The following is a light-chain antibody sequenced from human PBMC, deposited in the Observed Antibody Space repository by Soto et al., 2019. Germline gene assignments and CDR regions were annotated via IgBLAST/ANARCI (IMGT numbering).Light chain of an antibody. Sequence: DIQKTQSPSSLSGSVGDRVTITCQASQDSSNYLNWYQQKPGKAPKLLIYDASNLETGVPSRFSGSGSGTDFTFTISSLQPEDIATXXXXXXXXLXXTFGQGTRLEIK. CDR3: XXXXXLXXT. J-gene: IGKJ5*01. CDR2: DAS. CDR1: QDSSNY. V-gene: IGKV1-33*01.